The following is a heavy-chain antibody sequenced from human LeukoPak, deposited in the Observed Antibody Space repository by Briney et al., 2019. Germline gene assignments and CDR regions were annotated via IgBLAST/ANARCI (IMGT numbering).Heavy chain of an antibody. CDR1: GGSITSNY. Sequence: PSETLSLTCTVSGGSITSNYWSWIRQPPGKGLEWIGYIYYSGSTVYNPSLKSRVTISVGTSKSQFSLKMSSVTAADTAVYYCARITYSYYFDYWGQGTLVTVSS. CDR2: IYYSGST. D-gene: IGHD3-16*01. J-gene: IGHJ4*02. CDR3: ARITYSYYFDY. V-gene: IGHV4-59*01.